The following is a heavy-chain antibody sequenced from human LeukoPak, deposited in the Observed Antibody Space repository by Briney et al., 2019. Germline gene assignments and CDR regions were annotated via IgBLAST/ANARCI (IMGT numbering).Heavy chain of an antibody. Sequence: PSETLSLTCTVSGGSISSGGYYWSWIRQPLGKGLEWIGYIYHSGSTYYNPSLKSRVTISVDRSKNQFSLKLSSVTAADTAVYYCARVAVTTYFDYWGQGTLVTVSS. CDR1: GGSISSGGYY. V-gene: IGHV4-30-2*01. J-gene: IGHJ4*02. CDR3: ARVAVTTYFDY. CDR2: IYHSGST. D-gene: IGHD4-11*01.